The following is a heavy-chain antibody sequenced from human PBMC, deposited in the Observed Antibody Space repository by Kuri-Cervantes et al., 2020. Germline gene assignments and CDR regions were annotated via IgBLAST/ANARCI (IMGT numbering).Heavy chain of an antibody. Sequence: SGPTLVKPTQTLTLTCSFSGLSLSTSGVGVAWIRQPPGEALEWLALIYWDDGKRYSPSLKTRLTISKDTSKSQVVLTMTNMDPVDTATYYCARILERAYCGGDCYYGFDPWGQGTLVTVSS. J-gene: IGHJ5*02. CDR2: IYWDDGK. CDR3: ARILERAYCGGDCYYGFDP. V-gene: IGHV2-5*02. D-gene: IGHD2-21*02. CDR1: GLSLSTSGVG.